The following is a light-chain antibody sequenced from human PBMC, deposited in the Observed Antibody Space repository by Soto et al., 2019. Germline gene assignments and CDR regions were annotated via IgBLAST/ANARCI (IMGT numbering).Light chain of an antibody. V-gene: IGKV1-8*01. CDR1: QGISSY. CDR2: AAS. Sequence: AIRMTQSPSSFSASTGDRVTITCRASQGISSYLAWYQQKPGKAPKLLIYAASTLQSGVPSRFSGSGSGTDFTLTISCLQSEDFATYYCQQYYSYPGGTFGGGTKVEIK. CDR3: QQYYSYPGGT. J-gene: IGKJ4*01.